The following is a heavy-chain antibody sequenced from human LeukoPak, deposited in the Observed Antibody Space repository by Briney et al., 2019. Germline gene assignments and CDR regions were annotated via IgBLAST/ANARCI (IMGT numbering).Heavy chain of an antibody. V-gene: IGHV3-33*01. J-gene: IGHJ3*02. Sequence: GGSLRLSCAASGFTFSSYGMHWVRQATGKGLEWVAVIWYDGSIKYYAGSVKGRFTISRDNPKNTLYLQMNSLRAEDTAVYYCARVGSGSYFLDGFDIWGQGTMVTVSS. D-gene: IGHD1-26*01. CDR1: GFTFSSYG. CDR2: IWYDGSIK. CDR3: ARVGSGSYFLDGFDI.